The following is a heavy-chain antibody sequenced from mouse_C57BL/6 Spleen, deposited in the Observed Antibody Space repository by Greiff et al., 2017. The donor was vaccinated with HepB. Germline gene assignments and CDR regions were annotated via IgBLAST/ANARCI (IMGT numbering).Heavy chain of an antibody. CDR2: ISNLAYSI. CDR1: GFTFSDYG. D-gene: IGHD2-10*02. J-gene: IGHJ4*01. CDR3: ARHPRTEAMDY. Sequence: EVKLMESGGGLVQPGGSLKLSCAASGFTFSDYGMAWVRQAPRKGPEWVAFISNLAYSIYYADTVTGRFTISRENAKNTLYLEMSSLRSEDTAMYYCARHPRTEAMDYWGQGTSVTVSS. V-gene: IGHV5-15*01.